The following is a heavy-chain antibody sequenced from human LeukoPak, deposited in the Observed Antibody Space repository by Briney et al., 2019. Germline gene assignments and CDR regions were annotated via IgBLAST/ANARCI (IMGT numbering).Heavy chain of an antibody. Sequence: GGSLRLSCAASGFSFSAYSMNWIRQAPGKGPEWVSSISGGSDYIFHADSVKGRFTVSRDNAKNPLYLQMNSLRAEDTAVYYCARVSSVPTPRALDYWGQGALVTVSS. CDR3: ARVSSVPTPRALDY. CDR1: GFSFSAYS. CDR2: ISGGSDYI. J-gene: IGHJ4*02. D-gene: IGHD4/OR15-4a*01. V-gene: IGHV3-21*01.